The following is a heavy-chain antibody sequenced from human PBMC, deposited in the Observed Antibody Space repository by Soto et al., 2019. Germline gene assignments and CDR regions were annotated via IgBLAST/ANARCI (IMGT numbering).Heavy chain of an antibody. CDR1: GYTFTTYP. CDR3: ARGLTIVRGLLLDAFAM. D-gene: IGHD3-10*01. CDR2: ISAGNGNT. Sequence: SVKVSCKTSGYTFTTYPMHWVRQAPGQRLEWMGWISAGNGNTKYSQKFQGRVTITRDTSASTAYMELSSPRSEDTAVYYCARGLTIVRGLLLDAFAMWGQGTLVTVSS. J-gene: IGHJ3*02. V-gene: IGHV1-3*01.